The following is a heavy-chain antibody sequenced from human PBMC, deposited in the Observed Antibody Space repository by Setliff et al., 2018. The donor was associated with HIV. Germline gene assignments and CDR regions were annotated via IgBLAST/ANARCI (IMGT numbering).Heavy chain of an antibody. CDR2: IYTSGST. Sequence: SETLSLTCTVSGGSISSGTSYWSWIRQPAGKGLEWIGRIYTSGSTNYNPSLKSRVSISVDKSKNQFSLKLSSVTAADTAVYYCARVKSGTLGGYVDYWGQGTLVTVSS. D-gene: IGHD3-10*01. J-gene: IGHJ4*02. V-gene: IGHV4-61*02. CDR1: GGSISSGTSY. CDR3: ARVKSGTLGGYVDY.